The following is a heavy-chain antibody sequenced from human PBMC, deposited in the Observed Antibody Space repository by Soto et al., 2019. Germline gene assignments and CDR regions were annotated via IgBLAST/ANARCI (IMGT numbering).Heavy chain of an antibody. D-gene: IGHD3-3*01. CDR1: GFTFSSYA. CDR2: LSGSGIST. CDR3: AKSRGDVWSGHYPD. J-gene: IGHJ4*02. Sequence: EVQLLESGGGLVQPGGSLRLSCEASGFTFSSYAMNWVRQAPGKGLEWVASLSGSGISTFYADSVKGRFTISRDNSENTLFLQLNNLRAEDTAVYYCAKSRGDVWSGHYPDWGQGTLVTVSS. V-gene: IGHV3-23*01.